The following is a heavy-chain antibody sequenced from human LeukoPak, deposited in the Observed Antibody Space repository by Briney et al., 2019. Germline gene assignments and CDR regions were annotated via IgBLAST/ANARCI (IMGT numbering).Heavy chain of an antibody. V-gene: IGHV4-59*01. J-gene: IGHJ6*02. CDR1: GXSISGYY. CDR3: ARRPWGGMDV. D-gene: IGHD1-26*01. Sequence: KPSETLSLTCTVSGXSISGYYRNWIRLSPGKGLEWVGYIYSGSTNYNPSLKSRVTISVDTSKNQFSLKLNSVTAADTAVYYCARRPWGGMDVWGQGTTVTVSS. CDR2: IYSGST.